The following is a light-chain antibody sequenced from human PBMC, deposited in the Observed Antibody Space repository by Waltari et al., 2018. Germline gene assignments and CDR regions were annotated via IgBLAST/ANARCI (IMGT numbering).Light chain of an antibody. V-gene: IGLV1-51*01. CDR3: GTWDSSLRGGV. J-gene: IGLJ2*01. CDR1: SANFGNTY. Sequence: QSVLTHPPPVSAAPGQKVTISCSGSSANFGNTYLAWYQQFPGTAPNLLIYDNNKRPSGIPDRFSGSKSGTSATLGITGLQTGDEADYYCGTWDSSLRGGVFGGGTKLTVI. CDR2: DNN.